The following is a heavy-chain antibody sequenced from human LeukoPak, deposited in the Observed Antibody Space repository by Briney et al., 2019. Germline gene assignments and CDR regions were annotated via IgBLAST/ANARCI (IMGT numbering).Heavy chain of an antibody. Sequence: PSETLSLTCTVSGGSISSSSYYWGWIRQPPGKGLEWIGSIYYSGSTYYNPSLKSRVTISVDTSRNQFSLKLSSVTAADTAVYYCAREPLGLWYAFDIWGQGTMVTVSS. CDR1: GGSISSSSYY. J-gene: IGHJ3*02. CDR3: AREPLGLWYAFDI. V-gene: IGHV4-39*07. D-gene: IGHD5-18*01. CDR2: IYYSGST.